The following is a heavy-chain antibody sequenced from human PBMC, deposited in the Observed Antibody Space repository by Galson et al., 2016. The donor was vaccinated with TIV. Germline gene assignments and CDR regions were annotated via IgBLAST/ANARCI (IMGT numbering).Heavy chain of an antibody. Sequence: TLSLTCNVSGGSISNGGYYWSWIRQHPGKGLEWIGNIYYSGSTDYNPSLKSRVAISVDTSKNQFSLRLSSVTAADTAMYYCARWADSGGYYEYFQHWGQGTLVTVSS. CDR2: IYYSGST. D-gene: IGHD1-26*01. V-gene: IGHV4-31*03. CDR1: GGSISNGGYY. J-gene: IGHJ1*01. CDR3: ARWADSGGYYEYFQH.